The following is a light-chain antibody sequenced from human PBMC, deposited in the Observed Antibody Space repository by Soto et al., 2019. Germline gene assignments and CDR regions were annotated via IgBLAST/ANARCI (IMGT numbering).Light chain of an antibody. CDR1: QSLVYSDGNTY. CDR3: MQGS. V-gene: IGKV2-30*01. J-gene: IGKJ3*01. CDR2: KVS. Sequence: DVVMTQSPLSLPVTLGQPASISCRSSQSLVYSDGNTYLNWFQQRPGQSPSRLISKVSNRDSGVPARFSGSGSGTDFTLKISRVEAEDVGVYYCMQGSFGPGTKVYIK.